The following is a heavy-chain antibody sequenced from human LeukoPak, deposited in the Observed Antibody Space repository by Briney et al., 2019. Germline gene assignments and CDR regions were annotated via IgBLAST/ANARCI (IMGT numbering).Heavy chain of an antibody. Sequence: SETLSLTCTVSGGSISSYYWSWIRQPPGKGLEWIGYIYYSGSTNNNPSLKSRVTISVDTSKRQFSLKLSSVTAADTAVYYCARTLSSGYPDYFYYMDVWGKGTTVTISS. J-gene: IGHJ6*03. CDR2: IYYSGST. V-gene: IGHV4-59*01. CDR1: GGSISSYY. CDR3: ARTLSSGYPDYFYYMDV. D-gene: IGHD3-22*01.